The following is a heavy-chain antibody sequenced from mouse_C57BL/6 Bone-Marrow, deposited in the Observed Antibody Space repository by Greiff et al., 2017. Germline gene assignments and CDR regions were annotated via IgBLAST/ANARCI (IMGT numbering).Heavy chain of an antibody. CDR1: GYTFTSYD. V-gene: IGHV1-85*01. D-gene: IGHD1-1*01. CDR3: ASLEYVGSRGDCYFDV. CDR2: IYPRDGST. J-gene: IGHJ1*03. Sequence: QVQLQQSGPELVKPGASVKLSCKASGYTFTSYDINWVKQRPGQGLEWIGWIYPRDGSTKYNEKFKGKATLTVDTSSSTAYMELHSLTSEDSAVYFGASLEYVGSRGDCYFDVWGTGTTVTVSS.